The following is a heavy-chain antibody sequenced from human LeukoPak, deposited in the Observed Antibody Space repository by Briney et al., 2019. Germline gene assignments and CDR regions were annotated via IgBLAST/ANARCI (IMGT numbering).Heavy chain of an antibody. D-gene: IGHD4-23*01. Sequence: ASVKVSCKASGYTFTGYYMHWVRQAPGQGLEWMGWINPNSGGTNYAQKLQGRVTMTTDTSTSTAYMELRSLRSDDTAVCYCARGTVVSFDFDYWGQGTLVTVSS. CDR3: ARGTVVSFDFDY. CDR2: INPNSGGT. V-gene: IGHV1-2*02. J-gene: IGHJ4*02. CDR1: GYTFTGYY.